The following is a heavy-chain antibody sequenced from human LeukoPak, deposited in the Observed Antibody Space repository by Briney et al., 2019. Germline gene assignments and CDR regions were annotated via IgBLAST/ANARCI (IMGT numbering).Heavy chain of an antibody. D-gene: IGHD4-17*01. CDR1: GYTFTSYD. J-gene: IGHJ4*02. CDR3: ARRTVVLDY. Sequence: GASVKVSCKASGYTFTSYDFNWVLQATGQGLEWMGWMNPNSGNTGYAQKFQGRVTITRNTSISTAYMELSSLRSEDTAVYYCARRTVVLDYWGQGTLVTVSS. CDR2: MNPNSGNT. V-gene: IGHV1-8*03.